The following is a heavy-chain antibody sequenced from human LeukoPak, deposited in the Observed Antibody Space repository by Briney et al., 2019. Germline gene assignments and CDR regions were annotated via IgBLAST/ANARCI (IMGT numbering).Heavy chain of an antibody. D-gene: IGHD1-14*01. J-gene: IGHJ4*02. Sequence: SETLSLTCTVSGGSVSSGSYYWSWIRQPPGKGLEWIGYIYYSGSTNYNPSLKSRVTISVDTSKNQFSLKLSSVTAADTAMYYCATATGRNKTFDYWGQGTLVTVSS. CDR3: ATATGRNKTFDY. CDR1: GGSVSSGSYY. V-gene: IGHV4-61*01. CDR2: IYYSGST.